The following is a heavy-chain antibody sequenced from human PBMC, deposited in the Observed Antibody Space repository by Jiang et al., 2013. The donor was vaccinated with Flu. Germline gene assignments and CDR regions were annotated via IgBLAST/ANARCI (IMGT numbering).Heavy chain of an antibody. CDR1: GFSLSTSGMC. CDR2: IDWDDDK. Sequence: KPTQTLTLTCTFSGFSLSTSGMCVSWIRQPPGKALEWLALIDWDDDKYYSTSLKTRLTISKDTSKNQVVLTMTNMDPVDTATYYCARTPYYYDSSGYDFDYWGQGTLVTVSS. CDR3: ARTPYYYDSSGYDFDY. V-gene: IGHV2-70*01. J-gene: IGHJ4*02. D-gene: IGHD3-22*01.